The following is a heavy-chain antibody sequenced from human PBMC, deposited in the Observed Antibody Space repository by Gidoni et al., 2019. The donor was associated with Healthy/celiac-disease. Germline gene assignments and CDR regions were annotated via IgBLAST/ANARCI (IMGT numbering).Heavy chain of an antibody. Sequence: QVQLVQSGAEVKKPGASVKVYCKASGYTLNELSMHWVRQAPGKGLEWMGGFDPEDGETIYAQKFQGRVTMTEDTSTDTAYMELSSLRSEDTAVYYCATQVDTAMVYTYWGQGTLVTVSS. V-gene: IGHV1-24*01. J-gene: IGHJ4*02. CDR2: FDPEDGET. D-gene: IGHD5-18*01. CDR3: ATQVDTAMVYTY. CDR1: GYTLNELS.